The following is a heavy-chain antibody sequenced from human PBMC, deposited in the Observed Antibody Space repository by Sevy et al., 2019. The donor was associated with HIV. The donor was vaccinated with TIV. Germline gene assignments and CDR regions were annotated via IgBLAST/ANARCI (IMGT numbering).Heavy chain of an antibody. D-gene: IGHD2-2*01. CDR2: ISYDGSNK. V-gene: IGHV3-30-3*01. Sequence: QHGGSLRLSCAASGFTFSSYAMHWVRQAPGKGLEWVAVISYDGSNKYYADSVKGRFTISRDNSKNTLYLQMNSLRAEDTAVYYCARVVVPAATRYYYYGMDVWGQGTTVTVSS. CDR1: GFTFSSYA. J-gene: IGHJ6*02. CDR3: ARVVVPAATRYYYYGMDV.